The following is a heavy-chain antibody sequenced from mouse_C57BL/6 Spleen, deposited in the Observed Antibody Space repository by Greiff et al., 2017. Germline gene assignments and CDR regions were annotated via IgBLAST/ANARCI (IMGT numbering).Heavy chain of an antibody. V-gene: IGHV1-59*01. J-gene: IGHJ2*02. D-gene: IGHD3-2*02. CDR3: ARPDSSGFDY. Sequence: QVQLQQPGAELVRPGTSVKLSCKASGYTFTSYWMHWVKQRPGQGLEWIGVIDPSDSYTNYNQKFKGKATFTVDTSSSTTYMQLSTLTSEDSAGYYCARPDSSGFDYWGQGTSLTVSS. CDR2: IDPSDSYT. CDR1: GYTFTSYW.